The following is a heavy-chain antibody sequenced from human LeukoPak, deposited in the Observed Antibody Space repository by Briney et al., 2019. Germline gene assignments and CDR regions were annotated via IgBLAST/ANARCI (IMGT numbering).Heavy chain of an antibody. CDR3: AKGFGYCSGGSCYSTS. J-gene: IGHJ5*02. Sequence: GGSLRLSCAASGFTFSNHGMNWVRQAPGEGLQWVSAISGSGGSTYSADSVKGRFTISRDNSRNTLSLQMNSLRAEDTAVYYCAKGFGYCSGGSCYSTSWGQGTLVTVSS. V-gene: IGHV3-23*01. D-gene: IGHD2-15*01. CDR2: ISGSGGST. CDR1: GFTFSNHG.